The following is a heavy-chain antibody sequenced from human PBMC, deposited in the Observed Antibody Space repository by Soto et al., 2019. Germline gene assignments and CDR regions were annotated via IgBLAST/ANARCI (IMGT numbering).Heavy chain of an antibody. V-gene: IGHV3-30*18. Sequence: VQLVESGGGVVQPGRSLRLSCAASGFTFSDYAMHWVRQAPGKGLEWVAVVSHDGRNTHYADSVKGRFTISRDSSKNTVSLEITSLRAEDTAVYYCAKGGRQWLVTSDFNYWGQGALVNVSA. CDR2: VSHDGRNT. D-gene: IGHD6-19*01. J-gene: IGHJ4*02. CDR3: AKGGRQWLVTSDFNY. CDR1: GFTFSDYA.